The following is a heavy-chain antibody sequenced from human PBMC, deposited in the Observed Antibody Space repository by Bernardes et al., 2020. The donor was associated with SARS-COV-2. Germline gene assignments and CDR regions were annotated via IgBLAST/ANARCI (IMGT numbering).Heavy chain of an antibody. Sequence: SYTLAVTCTVSGDSMRSRRYYWGWIRQPPGKGLEWIGSISYSGSTNYNPSLKGRVTISVDTSKQQFSLKLSSVTAADTAAYFCARQIDSWHFVVVVSVPRGEPFYLESWGQGALITGSS. CDR3: ARQIDSWHFVVVVSVPRGEPFYLES. J-gene: IGHJ4*02. V-gene: IGHV4-39*01. D-gene: IGHD2-21*01. CDR1: GDSMRSRRYY. CDR2: ISYSGST.